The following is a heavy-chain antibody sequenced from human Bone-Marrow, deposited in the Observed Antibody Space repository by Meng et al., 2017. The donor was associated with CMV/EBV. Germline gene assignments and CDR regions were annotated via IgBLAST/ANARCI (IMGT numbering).Heavy chain of an antibody. D-gene: IGHD6-6*01. V-gene: IGHV1-69*01. Sequence: QVQLVQSGAEVKKPGSSVTVCCKASGGTFSSYAISWVRQAPGQGLEWMGGIIPIFGTANYAQKFQGRVTITADESTSTAYMELSSLRSEDTAVYYCARDPGSRYSSSHLFDYWGQGTLVTVSS. CDR3: ARDPGSRYSSSHLFDY. J-gene: IGHJ4*02. CDR1: GGTFSSYA. CDR2: IIPIFGTA.